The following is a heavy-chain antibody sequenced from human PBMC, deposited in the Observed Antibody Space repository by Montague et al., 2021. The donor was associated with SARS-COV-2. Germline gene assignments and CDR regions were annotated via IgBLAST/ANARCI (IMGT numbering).Heavy chain of an antibody. V-gene: IGHV3-30*04. Sequence: SLSLSLSASGFAFSSYAMHWVRQAPGKGLEWVAVISYDGSNKYYADSVKGRFTISRDNSKNTLYLQMNSLRAEDTAVYYCARDGEYYDFWSGYSRPVNYYYYYYMDVGGKGTTVTVSS. CDR2: ISYDGSNK. CDR3: ARDGEYYDFWSGYSRPVNYYYYYYMDV. J-gene: IGHJ6*03. D-gene: IGHD3-3*01. CDR1: GFAFSSYA.